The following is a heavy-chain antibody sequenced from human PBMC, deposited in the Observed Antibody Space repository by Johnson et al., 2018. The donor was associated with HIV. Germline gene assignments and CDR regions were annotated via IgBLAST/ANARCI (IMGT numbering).Heavy chain of an antibody. J-gene: IGHJ3*02. D-gene: IGHD3-22*01. Sequence: QVQLVESGGGVVRPGRSLRLSCAASGFTFSNYPMHWVRQAPGKGLEWVSVIYSGDTTYYADSVKGRFTISRDNAKNSLYLQMNSLRAEDTAVYYCARGRPSGSHDAFDIWGQGTMVTVSS. CDR1: GFTFSNYP. CDR3: ARGRPSGSHDAFDI. V-gene: IGHV3-NL1*01. CDR2: IYSGDTT.